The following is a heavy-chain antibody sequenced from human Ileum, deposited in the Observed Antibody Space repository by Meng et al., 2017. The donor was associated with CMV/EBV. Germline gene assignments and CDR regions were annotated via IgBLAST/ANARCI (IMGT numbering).Heavy chain of an antibody. CDR1: GGTFSSYA. V-gene: IGHV1-69*10. Sequence: SVKVSCKASGGTFSSYAISWVRQAPGQGLEWMGGIIPILGIAKYAQKFQGRVTIIADKSTSTAYMELSSLRSEDTAVYYCARGSYCSSTSCRNWFDPWGQGTLVTVSS. J-gene: IGHJ5*02. CDR3: ARGSYCSSTSCRNWFDP. CDR2: IIPILGIA. D-gene: IGHD2-2*01.